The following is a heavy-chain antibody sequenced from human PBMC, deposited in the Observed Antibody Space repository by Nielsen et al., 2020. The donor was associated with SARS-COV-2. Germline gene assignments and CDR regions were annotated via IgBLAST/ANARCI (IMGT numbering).Heavy chain of an antibody. CDR1: GFTFDDYA. CDR3: ARDLVGLGAYFDL. D-gene: IGHD1-26*01. Sequence: GGSLRLSCAASGFTFDDYAMHWVWQAPGKGLEWVSGISWNSGSIGYADSVKGRFTISRENAKNSFYLQMNSLRDGDTAVYYCARDLVGLGAYFDLWGRGTLVTVSS. J-gene: IGHJ2*01. V-gene: IGHV3-9*01. CDR2: ISWNSGSI.